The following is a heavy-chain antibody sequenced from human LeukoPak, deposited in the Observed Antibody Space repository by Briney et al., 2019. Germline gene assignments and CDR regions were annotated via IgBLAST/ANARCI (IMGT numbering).Heavy chain of an antibody. D-gene: IGHD6-19*01. CDR1: GGSFSGYY. CDR3: ARYSEPVPGAPRWFDP. Sequence: SETLSLTCAVYGGSFSGYYWSWIRQPPGKGLEWIGFIYYSGNTNYNPSLKSRVTISVDTSKNQFSLKLTSVTAADTAVYYCARYSEPVPGAPRWFDPWGQGTLVTVSS. J-gene: IGHJ5*02. V-gene: IGHV4-59*01. CDR2: IYYSGNT.